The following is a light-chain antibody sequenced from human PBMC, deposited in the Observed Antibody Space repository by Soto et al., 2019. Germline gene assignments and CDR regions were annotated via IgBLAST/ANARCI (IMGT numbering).Light chain of an antibody. J-gene: IGLJ2*01. CDR3: SSYTSTGTLVV. Sequence: QSALTQPASVSGSPGQSITISCTGTSSDVGDYNYVSWYQQHPGKAPKLMIYDVNNRPSGVSNRFSGSKSGNTASLTISGLQAEDEAEYFCSSYTSTGTLVVLGGGTKLTVL. CDR2: DVN. V-gene: IGLV2-14*03. CDR1: SSDVGDYNY.